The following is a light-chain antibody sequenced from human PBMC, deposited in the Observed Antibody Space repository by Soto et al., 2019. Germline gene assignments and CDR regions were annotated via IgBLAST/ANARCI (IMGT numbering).Light chain of an antibody. CDR3: QQCSHWPRT. CDR2: DAS. V-gene: IGKV3-11*01. J-gene: IGKJ1*01. CDR1: QSVRNY. Sequence: LPQSPAPLSLSPGERATLSCRASQSVRNYLAWYQQKPGQAPRLLIYDASTRATGIPDRFSGSGSGTDFTLTISRLEPEDFAVYYCQQCSHWPRTFGQGTKVDI.